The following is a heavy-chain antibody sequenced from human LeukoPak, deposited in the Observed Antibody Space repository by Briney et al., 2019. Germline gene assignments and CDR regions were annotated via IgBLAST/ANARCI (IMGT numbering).Heavy chain of an antibody. CDR2: ISSSSSSI. Sequence: GGSLRLSCAASGFTFSTYSMNWVRQAPGKGLEWVSYISSSSSSIYYADSVKGRFTISRDNAKNSLYLQMNSLRDEDTAVYYCAREHRGSSSLSFDYWGQGILVTVSS. J-gene: IGHJ4*02. CDR3: AREHRGSSSLSFDY. CDR1: GFTFSTYS. V-gene: IGHV3-48*02. D-gene: IGHD1-26*01.